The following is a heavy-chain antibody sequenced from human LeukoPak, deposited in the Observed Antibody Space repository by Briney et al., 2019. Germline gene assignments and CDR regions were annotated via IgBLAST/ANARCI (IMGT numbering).Heavy chain of an antibody. CDR2: TYYRSKWYN. D-gene: IGHD6-13*01. J-gene: IGHJ6*02. Sequence: SQTLSVTCVISGGSVSSNIASCNWIRQSPWRGLEWLLRTYYRSKWYNDSSGSVKSRITINTDTSRNQFSVHLSSVTPEDTAVDYCEREQQLVSSKYYYGMDVWGQGTTVTVSS. CDR3: EREQQLVSSKYYYGMDV. V-gene: IGHV6-1*01. CDR1: GGSVSSNIAS.